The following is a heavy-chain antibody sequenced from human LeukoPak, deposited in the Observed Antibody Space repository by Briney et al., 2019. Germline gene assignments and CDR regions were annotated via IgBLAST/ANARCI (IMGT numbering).Heavy chain of an antibody. CDR2: ISYDGSNK. Sequence: GRSLRLSCAASGFTFSSYGMHWVRQAPGKGLEWVAVISYDGSNKYYADSVKGRFTISRDNSKNTLYLQMNSLRAEDTAVYYCAKASGSGSYYRFGPIFDYWGQGTLVTVSS. D-gene: IGHD3-10*01. J-gene: IGHJ4*02. V-gene: IGHV3-30*18. CDR3: AKASGSGSYYRFGPIFDY. CDR1: GFTFSSYG.